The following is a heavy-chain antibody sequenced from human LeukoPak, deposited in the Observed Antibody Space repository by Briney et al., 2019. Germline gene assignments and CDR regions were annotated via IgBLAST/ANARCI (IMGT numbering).Heavy chain of an antibody. J-gene: IGHJ3*02. V-gene: IGHV5-51*01. CDR2: IYPGDSDT. Sequence: GESLKISCKGSGYSFSSYWIGWVRQMPGKGLEWVGIIYPGDSDTRYSPSFQGQVTISADKSISTAYLQWSSLKASDTAMYYCARHRSSSSMDAFDIWGQGTMVTVSS. CDR3: ARHRSSSSMDAFDI. D-gene: IGHD6-6*01. CDR1: GYSFSSYW.